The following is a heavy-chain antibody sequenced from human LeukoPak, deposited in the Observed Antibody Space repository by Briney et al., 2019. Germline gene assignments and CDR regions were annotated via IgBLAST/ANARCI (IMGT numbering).Heavy chain of an antibody. V-gene: IGHV3-7*01. CDR3: ARAMGTSYGFWSGSYTVSYFYYMDV. CDR1: GFTFSSYS. CDR2: LKQDGSEK. Sequence: GGSLRLSCGTSGFTFSSYSMNWVRQAPGKGLEWVAKLKQDGSEKNYVDSVKGRFTISRDNNKNSLCLQMNSLRAEDKAVYYCARAMGTSYGFWSGSYTVSYFYYMDVWGKGTTVTVSS. J-gene: IGHJ6*03. D-gene: IGHD3-3*01.